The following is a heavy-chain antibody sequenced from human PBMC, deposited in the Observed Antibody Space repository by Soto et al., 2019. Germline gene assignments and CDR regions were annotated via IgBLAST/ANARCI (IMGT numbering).Heavy chain of an antibody. CDR2: ISYDGSNK. CDR1: GFTFSSYA. CDR3: ARDRSGYDIFDY. Sequence: QVQLVESGGGVVQPGRSLRLSCAASGFTFSSYAMHWVRQAPGKGLEWVAVISYDGSNKYYADSVKGRFTISRDNSKNTLYLQMNSLRAEDTAVYYCARDRSGYDIFDYWGQGTLVTVSS. V-gene: IGHV3-30-3*01. J-gene: IGHJ4*02. D-gene: IGHD5-12*01.